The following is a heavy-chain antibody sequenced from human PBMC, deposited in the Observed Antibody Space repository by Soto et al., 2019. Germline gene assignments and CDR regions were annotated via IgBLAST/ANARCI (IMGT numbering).Heavy chain of an antibody. Sequence: SETLSLTCAVYGGSFSGYYWSWIRQPPGKGLEWIGEINHSGSTNYNPSLKSRVTISVDTSKNQFSLKLSSVTAADTAVYYCARGRNERWLRNTYYFDYWRQGTLVNVSS. CDR3: ARGRNERWLRNTYYFDY. CDR2: INHSGST. V-gene: IGHV4-34*01. J-gene: IGHJ4*02. D-gene: IGHD1-1*01. CDR1: GGSFSGYY.